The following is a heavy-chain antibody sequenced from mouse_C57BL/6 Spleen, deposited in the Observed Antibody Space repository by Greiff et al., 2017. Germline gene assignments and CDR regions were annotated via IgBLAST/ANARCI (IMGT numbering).Heavy chain of an antibody. CDR1: GFTFSSYA. J-gene: IGHJ3*01. CDR3: ARVGYYGSSLGAWFAY. Sequence: EVQGVESGGGLVKPGGSLKLSCAASGFTFSSYAMSWVRQTPEKRLEWVATISDGGSYTYYPDNVKGRFTISRDNAKNNLYLQMSHLKSEDTAMYYCARVGYYGSSLGAWFAYWGQGTLVTVSA. D-gene: IGHD1-1*01. V-gene: IGHV5-4*01. CDR2: ISDGGSYT.